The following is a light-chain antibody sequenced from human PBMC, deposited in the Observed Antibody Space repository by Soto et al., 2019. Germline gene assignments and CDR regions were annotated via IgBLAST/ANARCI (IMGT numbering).Light chain of an antibody. Sequence: EMVLTQSPATVSLSPWERATLSCRSSQSVSSYLAWYQQKPGQAPRLLIYDASNRATGIPARFSGSGSGTDFTLTISRIAPEDFEVYYCKKRSKRNRTFGQGKKVDIK. J-gene: IGKJ1*01. CDR2: DAS. CDR3: KKRSKRNRT. CDR1: QSVSSY. V-gene: IGKV3-11*01.